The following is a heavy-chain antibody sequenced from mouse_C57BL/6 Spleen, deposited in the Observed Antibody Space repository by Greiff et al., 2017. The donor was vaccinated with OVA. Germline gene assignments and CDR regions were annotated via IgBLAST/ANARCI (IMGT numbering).Heavy chain of an antibody. CDR1: GFTFSDYY. D-gene: IGHD2-4*01. V-gene: IGHV5-16*01. J-gene: IGHJ4*01. CDR2: INYDGSST. Sequence: EVKLVGSEGGLVQPGSSMKLSCTASGFTFSDYYMAWVRQVPEKGLEWVANINYDGSSTYYLDSLKSRFIISRDNAKNILYLQMSSLKSEDTATYYCARYDYDRAMDYWGQGTSVTVSS. CDR3: ARYDYDRAMDY.